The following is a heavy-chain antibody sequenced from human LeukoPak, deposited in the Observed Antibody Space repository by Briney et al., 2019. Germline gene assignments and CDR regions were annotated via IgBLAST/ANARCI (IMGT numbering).Heavy chain of an antibody. Sequence: GGSLRLSCAASGFTFSSYAMTWVRQAPGKGLEWVSSISSSSSYIYYADSVKGRFTISRDNSKNTLYLQMNSLRAEDTAVYYCAKGSSYSGYDLYFDYWGQGTLVTVSS. V-gene: IGHV3-23*01. CDR1: GFTFSSYA. J-gene: IGHJ4*02. CDR3: AKGSSYSGYDLYFDY. CDR2: ISSSSSYI. D-gene: IGHD5-12*01.